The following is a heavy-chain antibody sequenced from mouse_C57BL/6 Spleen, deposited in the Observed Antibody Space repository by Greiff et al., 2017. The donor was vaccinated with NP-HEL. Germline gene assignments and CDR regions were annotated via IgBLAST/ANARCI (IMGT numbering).Heavy chain of an antibody. Sequence: VQLKESGPELVKPGASVKISCKASGYSFTGYYMNWVKQSPEKSLEWIGEINPSTGGTTYNQKFKAKATLTVDKSSSTAYMQLKSLTSEDSAVYYCARRGYYDYQAWFAYWGQGTLVTVSA. CDR3: ARRGYYDYQAWFAY. V-gene: IGHV1-42*01. CDR2: INPSTGGT. J-gene: IGHJ3*01. CDR1: GYSFTGYY. D-gene: IGHD2-4*01.